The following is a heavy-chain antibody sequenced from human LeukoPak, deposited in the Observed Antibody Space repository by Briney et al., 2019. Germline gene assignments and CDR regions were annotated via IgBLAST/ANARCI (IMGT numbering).Heavy chain of an antibody. Sequence: ASVKVSCKASDYTFTNHHVHWARQAPGQGLEWMGMIYAGGGDTRFARKFQGRVTLTRDTSTTTVHMDLSTLKSEDTAVYFCATEPPGAYYFDYWGQGTQVTVSS. V-gene: IGHV1-46*01. D-gene: IGHD4-17*01. CDR3: ATEPPGAYYFDY. CDR2: IYAGGGDT. J-gene: IGHJ4*02. CDR1: DYTFTNHH.